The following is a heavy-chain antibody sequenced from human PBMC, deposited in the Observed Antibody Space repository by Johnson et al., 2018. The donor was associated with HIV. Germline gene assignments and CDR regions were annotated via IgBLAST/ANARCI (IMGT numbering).Heavy chain of an antibody. D-gene: IGHD1/OR15-1a*01. Sequence: VQLVESGGGVVQPGRSLRLSCAASGFTFSSYAMHWVRQAPGKGLEWVSYISSSGSTIYYADSVKGRFTISRDNAKNSLYLQVNSLRAEDTAVYYCARDLGNWDSPRSAFDIWGQGTMVTVSS. V-gene: IGHV3-48*03. CDR3: ARDLGNWDSPRSAFDI. CDR2: ISSSGSTI. J-gene: IGHJ3*02. CDR1: GFTFSSYA.